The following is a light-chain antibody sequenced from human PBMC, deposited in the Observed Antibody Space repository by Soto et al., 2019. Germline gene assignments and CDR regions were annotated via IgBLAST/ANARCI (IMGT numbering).Light chain of an antibody. J-gene: IGLJ1*01. CDR1: SSDVGGYNY. Sequence: HSALTQPASLSGSPGQSITISCTGTSSDVGGYNYVSWYQQHPGKAPKLMIYDVSNRPSGVSNRFSGSKSGNTASLTISGLQAEDEADYYCSSYRASSTTHYVFGTGTMVTVL. CDR2: DVS. V-gene: IGLV2-14*03. CDR3: SSYRASSTTHYV.